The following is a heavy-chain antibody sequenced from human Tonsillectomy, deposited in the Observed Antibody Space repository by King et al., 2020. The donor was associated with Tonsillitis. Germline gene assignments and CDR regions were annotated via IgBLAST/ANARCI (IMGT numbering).Heavy chain of an antibody. CDR2: ISANNGNT. CDR1: GYTFTNNG. CDR3: ARELEASPLVNVYS. D-gene: IGHD3-16*01. V-gene: IGHV1-18*04. Sequence: VQLVESGGEVKKPGGSLKVSCKASGYTFTNNGISWVRQAPGQGLEWLGWISANNGNTNYAQNFQGRVTMTTDTSTSTAYMELRSLRSDDTAVYYCARELEASPLVNVYSCGDGTLVSVSS. J-gene: IGHJ4*03.